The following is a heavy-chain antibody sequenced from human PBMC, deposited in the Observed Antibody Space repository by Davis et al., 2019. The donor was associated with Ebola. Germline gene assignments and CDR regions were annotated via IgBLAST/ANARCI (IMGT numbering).Heavy chain of an antibody. V-gene: IGHV3-66*04. Sequence: GGSLRLSCAASGFSVSSTYVSCVRQAPGKGLEWVSVIYTACTTRCTDYADSVKGRFIVSRDNSKNTVYLEMNSLRAEDTAVYYCARHYSTVWYHYDYFDYWGQGVLVTVSS. CDR3: ARHYSTVWYHYDYFDY. CDR1: GFSVSSTY. D-gene: IGHD6-19*01. CDR2: IYTACTTRCT. J-gene: IGHJ4*02.